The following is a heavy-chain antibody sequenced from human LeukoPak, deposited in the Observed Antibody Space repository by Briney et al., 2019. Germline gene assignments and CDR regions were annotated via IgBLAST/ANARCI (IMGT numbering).Heavy chain of an antibody. CDR3: ARLPYYYDSYYYYGMDV. CDR2: ISSSSSYI. D-gene: IGHD3-22*01. J-gene: IGHJ6*02. CDR1: GFTFSSYS. Sequence: GGSLRLSCAASGFTFSSYSMNWVRQAPGKGLEWVSSISSSSSYIYYAHSVKGRYTISRDNAKNSLYLQMNSLRAEDTAVYYCARLPYYYDSYYYYGMDVWGQGTTVTVSS. V-gene: IGHV3-21*01.